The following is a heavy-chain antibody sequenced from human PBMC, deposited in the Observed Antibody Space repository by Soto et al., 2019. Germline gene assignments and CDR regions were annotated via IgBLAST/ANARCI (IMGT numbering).Heavy chain of an antibody. CDR2: ISGNGAGT. D-gene: IGHD3-3*01. Sequence: EVKLLESGGGLAQPGGSLRLSCVGSGFTFDSYDISWVRQAPGKGLQWISAISGNGAGTDYAHSVKGRFTIFRDNSKNTVHLQMNSLRAEDTALYYCAKDTVGGYSFWSGYYSDGLDVWGQGTMVTVSS. CDR1: GFTFDSYD. V-gene: IGHV3-23*01. CDR3: AKDTVGGYSFWSGYYSDGLDV. J-gene: IGHJ3*01.